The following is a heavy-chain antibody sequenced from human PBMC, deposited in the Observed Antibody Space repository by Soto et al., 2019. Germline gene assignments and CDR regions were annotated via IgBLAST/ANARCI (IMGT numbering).Heavy chain of an antibody. CDR3: ARRSNAFDI. Sequence: VESLTLCCTGSVYICTSYWIGWVRQMPGKGLEWMGIIYPGDSDTRYSPSFQGQVTISADKSISTAYLQWSSLKASDTAMYYCARRSNAFDIWGQGTMVTVSS. CDR1: VYICTSYW. CDR2: IYPGDSDT. V-gene: IGHV5-51*01. J-gene: IGHJ3*02.